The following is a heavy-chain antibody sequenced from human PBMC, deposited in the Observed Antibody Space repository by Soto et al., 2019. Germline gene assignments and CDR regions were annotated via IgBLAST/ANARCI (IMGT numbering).Heavy chain of an antibody. CDR1: GFTVTSNG. Sequence: EVKLLESGGGLVQPGGSLRLSCGVSGFTVTSNGVSWVRQAPGKGLEWVSAISPNGQGIWYADSVKGRFTISRDISRKTVFLEMDRLRAEDTAVYNCANVRQYPRDYFHYGGQGTLVTVSS. V-gene: IGHV3-23*01. CDR3: ANVRQYPRDYFHY. CDR2: ISPNGQGI. D-gene: IGHD3-10*02. J-gene: IGHJ4*02.